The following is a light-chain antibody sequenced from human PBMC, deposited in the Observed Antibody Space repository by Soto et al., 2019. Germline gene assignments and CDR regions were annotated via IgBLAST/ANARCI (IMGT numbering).Light chain of an antibody. V-gene: IGKV3-11*01. J-gene: IGKJ5*01. CDR2: DAS. CDR1: QSVSSY. CDR3: QQRSNWPRGIT. Sequence: ESVLTQSPATLSLTPGERATLSCRASQSVSSYLAWYQQKPGQAPRLLIYDASNRATGIPARFSGSGSGTDFTLTISSLEPEDFAVYYCQQRSNWPRGITFGQETRLEIK.